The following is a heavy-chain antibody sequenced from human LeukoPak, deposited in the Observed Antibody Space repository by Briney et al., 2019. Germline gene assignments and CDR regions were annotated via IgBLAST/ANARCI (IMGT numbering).Heavy chain of an antibody. CDR1: GYTFTIYG. D-gene: IGHD4/OR15-4a*01. CDR3: ARARMVLIYYYGMDV. Sequence: ASVKVSCKASGYTFTIYGISWVRQAPGQGLEWMGWISAYNGNTNYAQRLQGRVTMTTDTSTSTAYTELRSLRSDDTAVYYCARARMVLIYYYGMDVWGQGTTVTVSS. J-gene: IGHJ6*02. CDR2: ISAYNGNT. V-gene: IGHV1-18*01.